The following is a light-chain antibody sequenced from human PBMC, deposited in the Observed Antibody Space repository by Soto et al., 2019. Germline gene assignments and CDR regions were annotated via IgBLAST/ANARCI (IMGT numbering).Light chain of an antibody. CDR2: GTN. V-gene: IGLV7-46*01. CDR3: LLSYSGGAV. CDR1: TGAVTSGHY. Sequence: QAVVTQEPSLTVSPGGTVTLTCGSSTGAVTSGHYPYWFQQKPGQAPRTLIFGTNKKHSWTPARFSGSLLGGKAALTLSGAQSEDEAEYYCLLSYSGGAVFGGGTQLTVL. J-gene: IGLJ7*01.